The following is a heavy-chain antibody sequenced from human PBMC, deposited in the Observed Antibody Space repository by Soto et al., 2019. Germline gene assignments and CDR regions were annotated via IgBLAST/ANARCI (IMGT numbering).Heavy chain of an antibody. V-gene: IGHV1-2*04. D-gene: IGHD4-4*01. Sequence: ASVNVSCKSSGYTFTGCYIHWGRQAPGQGLEWMGWINPNSGGTNYAQKFQGWVTMTRDTSISTAYMELSRLRSDDTAVYYCARSSYSNYFKGYYYGMDVWGQGTTVTVSS. CDR1: GYTFTGCY. CDR3: ARSSYSNYFKGYYYGMDV. CDR2: INPNSGGT. J-gene: IGHJ6*02.